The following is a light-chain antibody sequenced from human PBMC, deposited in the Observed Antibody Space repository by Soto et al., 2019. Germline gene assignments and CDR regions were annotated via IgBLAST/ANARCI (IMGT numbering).Light chain of an antibody. V-gene: IGKV1-39*01. CDR3: QQSYSTPYT. J-gene: IGKJ2*01. CDR2: SAS. Sequence: DIQMTQSPSSLSASVGDRVTITCRASQIITTYLNWYQQEPGRAPRLLIHSASSLQSGVPSKFSGSGSGADFTRTISSLQPEDFATYYCQQSYSTPYTFGQGTKLEIK. CDR1: QIITTY.